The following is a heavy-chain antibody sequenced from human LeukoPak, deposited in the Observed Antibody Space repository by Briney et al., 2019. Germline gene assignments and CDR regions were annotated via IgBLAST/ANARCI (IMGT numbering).Heavy chain of an antibody. J-gene: IGHJ6*03. CDR3: AREGRYKYGYNEYHSYMDI. CDR1: GGSISSSSYY. Sequence: SETLSLTCTVSGGSISSSSYYWGWIRQPPGKGLEWIKSIYYSGSTYYNPSLKSRVTISIDTSKNQFSLKLSSVTAADTAVYYCAREGRYKYGYNEYHSYMDIWGKGTTVTVSS. D-gene: IGHD5-18*01. CDR2: IYYSGST. V-gene: IGHV4-39*07.